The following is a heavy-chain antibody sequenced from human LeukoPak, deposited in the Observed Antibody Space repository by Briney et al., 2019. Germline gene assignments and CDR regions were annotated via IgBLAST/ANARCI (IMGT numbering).Heavy chain of an antibody. CDR2: IYYSGST. D-gene: IGHD1-26*01. Sequence: SETLSLTCTVSGGSISSYYWSWIRQPPGKGLEWIGYIYYSGSTNYNPSLKSRVTISVDTSKNQFSPKLSSVTAADTAVYYCARLGLGGSYSPFDYWGQGTLVTVSS. V-gene: IGHV4-59*08. CDR1: GGSISSYY. J-gene: IGHJ4*02. CDR3: ARLGLGGSYSPFDY.